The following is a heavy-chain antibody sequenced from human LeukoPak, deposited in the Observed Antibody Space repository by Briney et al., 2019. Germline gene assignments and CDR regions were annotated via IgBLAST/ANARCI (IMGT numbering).Heavy chain of an antibody. Sequence: GGSPRLSCAASGFTFSSYWMTWVRQAPGKGLEWVANIKEDGSEKYYVDSVKGRFTISRDNAKNSLYLQMNGLRAEDTAVYYCAKDRTRPYYWGQGTLVTVSS. J-gene: IGHJ4*02. D-gene: IGHD3/OR15-3a*01. V-gene: IGHV3-7*01. CDR1: GFTFSSYW. CDR2: IKEDGSEK. CDR3: AKDRTRPYY.